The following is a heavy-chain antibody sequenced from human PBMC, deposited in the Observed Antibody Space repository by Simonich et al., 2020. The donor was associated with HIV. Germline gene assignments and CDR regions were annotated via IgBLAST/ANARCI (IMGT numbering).Heavy chain of an antibody. Sequence: QVQLVESGGGVVQPGRSLRLSCAASGFTFSSYAMHWVRQAPGKVLEWVAVISYDGSNKYYADSVKGRFTISRNNSKNTLYLQMHSLRAEDTAVYYCASGGSISSVWADDYWGQGNLVTVSS. D-gene: IGHD3-16*01. V-gene: IGHV3-30*07. CDR1: GFTFSSYA. J-gene: IGHJ4*02. CDR3: ASGGSISSVWADDY. CDR2: ISYDGSNK.